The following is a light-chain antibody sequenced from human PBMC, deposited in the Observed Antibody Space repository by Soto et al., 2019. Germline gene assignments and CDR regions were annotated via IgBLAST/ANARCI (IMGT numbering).Light chain of an antibody. CDR3: CSYAGSYIFE. V-gene: IGLV2-11*01. CDR2: DVS. J-gene: IGLJ2*01. Sequence: QSALTQPRSVSGSPGQSVTISCTGTSSDVGGYNYVSWYQQHPGKAPKLMIYDVSERPSGVPDRFSGSKSGNTAPLTISGLQAEDEADYYCCSYAGSYIFEFGGGTKVTVL. CDR1: SSDVGGYNY.